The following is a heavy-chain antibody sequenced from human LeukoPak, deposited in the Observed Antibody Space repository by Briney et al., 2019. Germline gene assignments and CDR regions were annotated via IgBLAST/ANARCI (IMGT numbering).Heavy chain of an antibody. D-gene: IGHD3-10*01. CDR1: GYTSTGYY. CDR3: ATYYYGSGSYYRFDP. V-gene: IGHV1-2*02. Sequence: ASVKVSCKASGYTSTGYYMHWVRQAPGQGLEWMGWINPNSGGTNYAQKFQGRVTMTRDTSISTAYMELSRLRSDDTAVYYCATYYYGSGSYYRFDPWGQGTLVTVSS. J-gene: IGHJ5*02. CDR2: INPNSGGT.